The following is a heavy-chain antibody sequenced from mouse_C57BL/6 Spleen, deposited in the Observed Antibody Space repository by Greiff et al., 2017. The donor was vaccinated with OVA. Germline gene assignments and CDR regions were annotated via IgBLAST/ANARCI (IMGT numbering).Heavy chain of an antibody. V-gene: IGHV1-64*01. CDR1: GYTFTSYW. J-gene: IGHJ3*01. D-gene: IGHD2-4*01. CDR3: ARSYDYDGAWFAY. Sequence: LQQPGAELVKPGASVKLSCKASGYTFTSYWMHWVKQRPGQGLEWIGMIHPNSGSTNYNEKFKSKATLTVDKSSSTAYMQLSSLTSEDSAVYYCARSYDYDGAWFAYWGQGTLVTVSA. CDR2: IHPNSGST.